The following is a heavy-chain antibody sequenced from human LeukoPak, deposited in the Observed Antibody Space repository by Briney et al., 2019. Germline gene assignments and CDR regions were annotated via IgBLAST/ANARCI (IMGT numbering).Heavy chain of an antibody. J-gene: IGHJ6*04. V-gene: IGHV1-69*06. CDR3: ARGGQASHYYYYYGMDV. CDR1: GGTFSSYA. CDR2: IIPIFGTA. Sequence: SVKVSCKASGGTFSSYAISWVRQAPGQGLEWMGGIIPIFGTANCAQKFQGRVTITADKSTSTAYMELSSLRSEDTAVYYCARGGQASHYYYYYGMDVWGKGTTVTVSS.